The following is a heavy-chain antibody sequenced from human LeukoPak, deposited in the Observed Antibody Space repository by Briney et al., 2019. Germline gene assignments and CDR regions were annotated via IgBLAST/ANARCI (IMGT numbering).Heavy chain of an antibody. V-gene: IGHV5-51*01. D-gene: IGHD2-2*01. CDR3: ASQTTTCKAGCAASLAY. Sequence: GESLKISCKGSGDSFSTYWVGWVRQMPGKGLEWMGIIYPSDSDTRYSPSFQGQVTISVDKSITTAYLQWTSLKASDTAMYYCASQTTTCKAGCAASLAYSGQGTLVTVSS. CDR2: IYPSDSDT. CDR1: GDSFSTYW. J-gene: IGHJ4*02.